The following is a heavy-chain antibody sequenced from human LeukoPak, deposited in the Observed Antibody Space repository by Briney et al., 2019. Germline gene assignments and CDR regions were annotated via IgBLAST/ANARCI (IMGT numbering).Heavy chain of an antibody. Sequence: GASVKVSCKASGYTFTNYGITWVRQAPGQGLEWMGWISGHQGNTKYAQNFQGRVTMTIDTSTSTAYMDLRSQRSDDTAIYFCARSDLATITAGPFEYWGQGTLVAVSS. CDR2: ISGHQGNT. J-gene: IGHJ4*02. CDR3: ARSDLATITAGPFEY. CDR1: GYTFTNYG. V-gene: IGHV1-18*01. D-gene: IGHD5-12*01.